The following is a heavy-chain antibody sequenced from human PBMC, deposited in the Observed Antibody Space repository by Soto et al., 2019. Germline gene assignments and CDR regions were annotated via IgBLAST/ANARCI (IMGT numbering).Heavy chain of an antibody. CDR3: ARYRLGRYGMDV. CDR1: VGSISSGGYY. D-gene: IGHD1-26*01. V-gene: IGHV4-31*03. CDR2: IYYSGST. J-gene: IGHJ6*02. Sequence: LSLTCTVSVGSISSGGYYWSWIRQHPGKGLEWIGYIYYSGSTYYNPSLKSRVTISVDTSKNQFSLKLSSVTAADTAVYYCARYRLGRYGMDVWGQGTTVTVSS.